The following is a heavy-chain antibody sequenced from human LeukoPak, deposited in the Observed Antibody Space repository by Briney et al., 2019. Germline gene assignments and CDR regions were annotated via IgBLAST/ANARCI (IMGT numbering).Heavy chain of an antibody. D-gene: IGHD1-1*01. CDR3: VRGGGTGHS. CDR1: GFTFSSVW. V-gene: IGHV3-7*05. Sequence: GGSLRLSCAYSGFTFSSVWMSWGRQAPGKGLEWVANIKEDGSESNYVDSVKGRFTISRDNANNSLHLQMNSLRGEDTAVYHCVRGGGTGHSWGQGTLVTVSS. CDR2: IKEDGSES. J-gene: IGHJ4*02.